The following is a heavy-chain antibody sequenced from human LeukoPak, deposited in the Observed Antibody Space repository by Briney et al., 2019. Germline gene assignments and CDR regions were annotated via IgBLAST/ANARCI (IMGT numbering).Heavy chain of an antibody. V-gene: IGHV3-49*04. CDR3: TRTSYDSMDGIDY. D-gene: IGHD3-22*01. CDR2: IRSKAYGGTT. Sequence: PGGSLRLSCTASRFTFGDYAMSWVRQAPGKGLEWVGFIRSKAYGGTTEYAASVKGRFTISRDDSKSIAYLQMNSLKTEDTAVYYCTRTSYDSMDGIDYWGQGTLVTVSS. CDR1: RFTFGDYA. J-gene: IGHJ4*02.